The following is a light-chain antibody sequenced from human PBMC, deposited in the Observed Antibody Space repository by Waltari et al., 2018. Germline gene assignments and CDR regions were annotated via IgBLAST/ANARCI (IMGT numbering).Light chain of an antibody. J-gene: IGLJ2*01. Sequence: SSELTQDPAVSVAMGPTVRITCQGDSLRSDYESWDQQRPGQAPILVIYDKNNRPSGVPDRFSGSSSHNTGSLTITGAQAEDEASYYCHSRDASGVAGSFGGGTKLTVL. V-gene: IGLV3-19*01. CDR1: SLRSDY. CDR3: HSRDASGVAGS. CDR2: DKN.